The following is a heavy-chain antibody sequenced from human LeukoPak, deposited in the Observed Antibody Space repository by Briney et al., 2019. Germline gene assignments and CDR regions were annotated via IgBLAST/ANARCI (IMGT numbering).Heavy chain of an antibody. CDR2: ISYDGSNK. CDR3: AKDANFIAVAGDYFDY. D-gene: IGHD6-19*01. V-gene: IGHV3-30*18. Sequence: GGSLRLSCAASGFTFSSYGMHWVRQAPGKGLEWVAVISYDGSNKYYADSVKGRFTISRDNSKNTLYLQMNSLRAEDMAVYYCAKDANFIAVAGDYFDYWGQGTLVTVSS. CDR1: GFTFSSYG. J-gene: IGHJ4*02.